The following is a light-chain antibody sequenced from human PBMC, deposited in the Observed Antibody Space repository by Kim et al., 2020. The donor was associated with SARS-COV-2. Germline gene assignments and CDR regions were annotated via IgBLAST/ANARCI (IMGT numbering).Light chain of an antibody. CDR2: GAS. J-gene: IGKJ2*01. Sequence: WSPGERATLACRASQTVTSAYLAWYQHRPGQAPRLLIYGASTRATGIPDRFSGSGSGTDFTLTISRLEPEDFAVYYCQQYGSSYTFGQGTKLEI. V-gene: IGKV3-20*01. CDR3: QQYGSSYT. CDR1: QTVTSAY.